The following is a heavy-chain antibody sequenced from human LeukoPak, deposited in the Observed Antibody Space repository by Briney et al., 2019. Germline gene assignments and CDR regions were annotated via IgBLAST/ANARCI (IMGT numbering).Heavy chain of an antibody. CDR3: AKDRAAAGTWYFDY. Sequence: GGPLRLSCAASGFTFSGYGMHWVRQAPGKGLEWVAFIRYDGSNKYYADSVKGRFTISRNNSKNTLYLQMNSLRAEDTAVYYCAKDRAAAGTWYFDYWGQGTLVTVSS. CDR2: IRYDGSNK. J-gene: IGHJ4*02. D-gene: IGHD6-13*01. CDR1: GFTFSGYG. V-gene: IGHV3-30*02.